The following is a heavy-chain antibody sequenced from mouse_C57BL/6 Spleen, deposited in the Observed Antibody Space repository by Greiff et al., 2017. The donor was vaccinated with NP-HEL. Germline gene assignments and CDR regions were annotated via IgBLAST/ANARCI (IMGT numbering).Heavy chain of an antibody. J-gene: IGHJ1*03. V-gene: IGHV1-69*01. Sequence: QVQLQQPGAELVMPGASVKLSCKASGYTFTSYWMHWVKQRPGQGLEWIGEIDPSDSYTNYNQKFKGKSTLTVDKSSGTAYMQLSSLTSEDSAVYYCARSYYGSSSYWYFDVWGTGTTVTVSS. CDR2: IDPSDSYT. D-gene: IGHD1-1*01. CDR3: ARSYYGSSSYWYFDV. CDR1: GYTFTSYW.